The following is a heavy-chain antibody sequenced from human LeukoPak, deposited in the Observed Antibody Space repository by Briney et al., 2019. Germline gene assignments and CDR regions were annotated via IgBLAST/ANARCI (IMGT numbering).Heavy chain of an antibody. Sequence: GASVKVSCKASGGTFGSYAISWVRQAPGQGLEWMGRIIPIFGTANYAQKFQGRVTITTDESTSTAYMELSSLRSEDTAVYYCARDDDSSGYYSSSAFDIWGQGTMVTVSS. D-gene: IGHD3-22*01. CDR3: ARDDDSSGYYSSSAFDI. J-gene: IGHJ3*02. CDR2: IIPIFGTA. V-gene: IGHV1-69*05. CDR1: GGTFGSYA.